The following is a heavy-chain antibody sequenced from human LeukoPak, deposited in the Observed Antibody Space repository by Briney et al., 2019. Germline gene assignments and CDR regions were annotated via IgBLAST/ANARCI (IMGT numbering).Heavy chain of an antibody. Sequence: GASVKVSCKASGYTFTSYYMHWVRQAPGQGLEWMGIINPSGGSTSYAQKFQGRVTMTRDTSISTAYMELSRLRSDDTAVYYCARVRVAYDSSGYPDYWGQGTLVTVSS. J-gene: IGHJ4*02. CDR2: INPSGGST. D-gene: IGHD3-22*01. CDR3: ARVRVAYDSSGYPDY. V-gene: IGHV1-46*01. CDR1: GYTFTSYY.